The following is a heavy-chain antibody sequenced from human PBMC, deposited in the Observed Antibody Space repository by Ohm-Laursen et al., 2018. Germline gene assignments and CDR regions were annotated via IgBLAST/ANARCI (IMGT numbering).Heavy chain of an antibody. CDR1: GYTFTNYY. CDR3: AKDPKGYSGYDWEYHFDY. V-gene: IGHV1-46*01. Sequence: ASVKVSCKASGYTFTNYYMHWVRQAPGQGLEWMGLINPTGDATWYAQKFQGRVTLTRDTSTSTDYMEVSSLTSEDTAVYYCAKDPKGYSGYDWEYHFDYWGQGSLVTVSS. D-gene: IGHD5-12*01. J-gene: IGHJ4*02. CDR2: INPTGDAT.